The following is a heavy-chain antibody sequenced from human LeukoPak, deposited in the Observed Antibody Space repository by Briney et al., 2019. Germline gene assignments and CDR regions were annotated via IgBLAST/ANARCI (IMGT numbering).Heavy chain of an antibody. Sequence: GGSLRLSCAASGFIFSNYGMHWVRQAPGKGLEWVALTWYDESNKYYADSVKGRFTISRDNSKNTLYLQMNSLTAEDTAVYYCAKDRDFGDPYYYYGMDVWGQGSTVTVSS. V-gene: IGHV3-33*06. CDR2: TWYDESNK. CDR1: GFIFSNYG. CDR3: AKDRDFGDPYYYYGMDV. D-gene: IGHD4-17*01. J-gene: IGHJ6*02.